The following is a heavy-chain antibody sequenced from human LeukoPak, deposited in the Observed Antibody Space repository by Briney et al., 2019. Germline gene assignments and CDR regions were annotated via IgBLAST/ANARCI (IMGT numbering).Heavy chain of an antibody. CDR3: ARVAGCSYGTPYFDY. CDR2: IYYSGST. CDR1: GGSISSYY. J-gene: IGHJ4*02. Sequence: SETLSLTCTVSGGSISSYYWSWIRQPPGKGLEWIGYIYYSGSTNYNPSLKSRVTISVDTSKNQFSLKLSSVTAADTAVYYCARVAGCSYGTPYFDYWGQGTLVTVSS. V-gene: IGHV4-59*01. D-gene: IGHD5-18*01.